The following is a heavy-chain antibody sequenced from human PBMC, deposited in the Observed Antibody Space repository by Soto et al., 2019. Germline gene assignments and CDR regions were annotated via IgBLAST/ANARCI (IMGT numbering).Heavy chain of an antibody. CDR3: ATDLYQLPTMKYCYYGMDV. CDR2: IKEDGSEK. CDR1: GFTFSNYW. V-gene: IGHV3-7*03. Sequence: GGSLRLSCAASGFTFSNYWMSWVRQAPGKRLEWVANIKEDGSEKYYVDSVKGRFTISRDNAKNSLFLQMNSLRAEDTAVYYCATDLYQLPTMKYCYYGMDVWGQGTTVTVSS. J-gene: IGHJ6*02. D-gene: IGHD2-2*01.